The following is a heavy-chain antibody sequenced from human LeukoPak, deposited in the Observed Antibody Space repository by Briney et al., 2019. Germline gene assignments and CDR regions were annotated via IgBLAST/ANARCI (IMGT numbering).Heavy chain of an antibody. CDR2: IINDGSRT. V-gene: IGHV3-74*01. CDR1: GFTFSSYW. Sequence: GGSLRLSCAASGFTFSSYWMHWVRQAPGKGLVWVSHIINDGSRTSYADSVKGRSTISRDNAKNTVYLQMNSLRAEDTAVYYCARSDGGFDYWGQGTLVTVSA. CDR3: ARSDGGFDY. D-gene: IGHD5-24*01. J-gene: IGHJ4*02.